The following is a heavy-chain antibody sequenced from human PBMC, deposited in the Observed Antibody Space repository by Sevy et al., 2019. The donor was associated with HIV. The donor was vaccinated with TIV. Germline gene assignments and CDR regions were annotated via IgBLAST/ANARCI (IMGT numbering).Heavy chain of an antibody. CDR1: GFTFSSYA. CDR2: LDGSGGST. CDR3: ARVVGALPGYYYGMDV. Sequence: GGSLRLSCVASGFTFSSYAMSWVRQAPGKGLKWVSALDGSGGSTYSADSVKGRFTISRDNSKNTLYLQMNSLRAEDTAIYFCARVVGALPGYYYGMDVWGQGTTVTVSS. J-gene: IGHJ6*02. V-gene: IGHV3-23*01. D-gene: IGHD1-26*01.